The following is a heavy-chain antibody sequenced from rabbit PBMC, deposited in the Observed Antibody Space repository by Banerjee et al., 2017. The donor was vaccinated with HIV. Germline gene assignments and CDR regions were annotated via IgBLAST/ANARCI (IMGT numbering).Heavy chain of an antibody. CDR3: ARDGKDGGIDFNL. D-gene: IGHD4-2*01. J-gene: IGHJ4*01. CDR1: GFSFSGGHY. Sequence: QEQLVESGGDLVKPGASLTLTCTASGFSFSGGHYMCWVRQAPGKGLEWIACINTDVSSTAYYASWAKGRLTISKTSSTTVTLQMTSLTAADTATYFCARDGKDGGIDFNLWGPGTLVTVS. CDR2: INTDVSSTA. V-gene: IGHV1S45*01.